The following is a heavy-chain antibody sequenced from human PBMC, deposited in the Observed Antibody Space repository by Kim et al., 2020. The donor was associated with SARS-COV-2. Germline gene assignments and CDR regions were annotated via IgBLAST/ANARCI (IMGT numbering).Heavy chain of an antibody. CDR1: GFTFSTYA. D-gene: IGHD1-1*01. CDR3: VRDLTHWSFDY. CDR2: VSYSGSNT. V-gene: IGHV3-23*01. Sequence: GGSLRLSCAASGFTFSTYAMSWVRQAPGKGLEWVSGVSYSGSNTYYADSVRGRFTISRDNSKNTLYLQMSSLRAEDTAIFYCVRDLTHWSFDYWGQGTLV. J-gene: IGHJ4*02.